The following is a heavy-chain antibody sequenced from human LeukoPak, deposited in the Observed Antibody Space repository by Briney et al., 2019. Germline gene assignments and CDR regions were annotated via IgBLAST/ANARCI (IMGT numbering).Heavy chain of an antibody. V-gene: IGHV3-23*01. Sequence: PGGSLRLSCAASGFTFSTYVMTWVRQAPGKGLEWVSAISGSGGSTYYADSVKGRFTISRDNSKNTLYLQMNSLRAEDTAAYYCAKDGVWFGDLSDSNSGDYWGQGTLVTVSS. CDR3: AKDGVWFGDLSDSNSGDY. CDR1: GFTFSTYV. CDR2: ISGSGGST. D-gene: IGHD3-10*01. J-gene: IGHJ4*02.